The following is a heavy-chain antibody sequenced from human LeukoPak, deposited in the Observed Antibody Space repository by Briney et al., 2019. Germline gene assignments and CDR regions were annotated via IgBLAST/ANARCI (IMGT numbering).Heavy chain of an antibody. Sequence: SETLSLTCTVSGGSINSSSYYWGWIRQPPGKGLEWIGSISYSGNTYDNPSLKSRVTISVDTSKNQFSLKLNSVTAADTAVYYCARHRSKWLQSSFDYWGQGTLVTVSS. CDR1: GGSINSSSYY. V-gene: IGHV4-39*01. J-gene: IGHJ4*02. CDR3: ARHRSKWLQSSFDY. CDR2: ISYSGNT. D-gene: IGHD5-24*01.